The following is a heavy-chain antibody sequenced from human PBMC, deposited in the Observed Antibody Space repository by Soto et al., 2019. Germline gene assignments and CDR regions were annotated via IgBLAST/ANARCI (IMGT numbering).Heavy chain of an antibody. CDR2: ISSSSSTI. CDR3: ARDGAGIAAQENNYYYYGMDV. Sequence: GGSLILSCAASGFTFSTYSMNCVRLAPGKGLPRVSYISSSSSTIYYADSVKGRFTISRDNAKNSLYLQMNSLRDEDTAVYYCARDGAGIAAQENNYYYYGMDVWGQGTTVTVSS. D-gene: IGHD6-13*01. CDR1: GFTFSTYS. J-gene: IGHJ6*02. V-gene: IGHV3-48*02.